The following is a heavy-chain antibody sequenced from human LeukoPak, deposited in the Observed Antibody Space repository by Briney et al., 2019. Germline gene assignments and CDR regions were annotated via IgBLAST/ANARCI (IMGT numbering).Heavy chain of an antibody. Sequence: ASVKVSCKASGYTFTSYDINWVRQATGQGLEWMGWMNPNSGNTGYAQKFQGRVTITADKSTSTAYMELSSLRSEDTAVYYCARERKVSVDTAMVGVFDIWGQGTMVTVSS. D-gene: IGHD5-18*01. CDR1: GYTFTSYD. CDR2: MNPNSGNT. CDR3: ARERKVSVDTAMVGVFDI. V-gene: IGHV1-8*03. J-gene: IGHJ3*02.